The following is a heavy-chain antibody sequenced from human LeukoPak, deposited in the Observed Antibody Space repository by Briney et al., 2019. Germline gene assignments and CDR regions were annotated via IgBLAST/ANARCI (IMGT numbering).Heavy chain of an antibody. CDR3: ARLDKGIKAAHFDY. CDR2: IYYSGTT. V-gene: IGHV4-39*01. D-gene: IGHD6-25*01. Sequence: SETLSLTCIVSGGSISSSSYYWGWIRQPPGKGLEWIGSIYYSGTTYYNPSLRNRVTISLDTSKNQFSLKLSPVTAADTAIYYCARLDKGIKAAHFDYWGQGTLVTVSS. CDR1: GGSISSSSYY. J-gene: IGHJ4*02.